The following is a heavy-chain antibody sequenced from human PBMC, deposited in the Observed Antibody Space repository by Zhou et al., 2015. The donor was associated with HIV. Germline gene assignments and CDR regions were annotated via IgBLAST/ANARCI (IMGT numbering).Heavy chain of an antibody. CDR1: GGTFSSYA. V-gene: IGHV1-69*01. CDR3: ARDEARAVAGLSTGDAFDI. CDR2: IIPIFGTA. J-gene: IGHJ3*02. Sequence: QVQLVQSGAEVKKPGSSVKVSCKASGGTFSSYAISWVRQAPGQGLEWMGGIIPIFGTANYAQKFQGRVTITADESTSTAYMELSSLRSEDTAVYYCARDEARAVAGLSTGDAFDIWGQGTMVTVSS. D-gene: IGHD6-19*01.